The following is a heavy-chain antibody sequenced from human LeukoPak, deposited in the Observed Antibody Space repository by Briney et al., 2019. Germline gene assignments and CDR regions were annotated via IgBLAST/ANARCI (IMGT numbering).Heavy chain of an antibody. CDR1: GFTFSSYS. CDR3: ARVNDSSGYYWGGFDY. V-gene: IGHV3-7*04. CDR2: IKQDGSEK. Sequence: GGSLRLSCAASGFTFSSYSMNWVRQAPGKGLEWVANIKQDGSEKYYVDSVKGRFTISRDNAKNSLYLQMNSLRAEDTAVYYCARVNDSSGYYWGGFDYWGQGTLVTVSS. J-gene: IGHJ4*02. D-gene: IGHD3-22*01.